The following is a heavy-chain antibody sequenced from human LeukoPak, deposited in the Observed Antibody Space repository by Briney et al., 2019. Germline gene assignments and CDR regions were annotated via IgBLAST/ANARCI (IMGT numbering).Heavy chain of an antibody. Sequence: GGSLRLSCAASGFTLSSYAMSWVRQAPGKGLEWVSSISSSGGNTYYAGFVRGRFTISRDNSKNTLYLQMNSLRAEDTAVYYCARGIRGSDPDYWGQGTLLTVSS. J-gene: IGHJ4*02. CDR2: ISSSGGNT. CDR3: ARGIRGSDPDY. CDR1: GFTLSSYA. D-gene: IGHD5-12*01. V-gene: IGHV3-23*01.